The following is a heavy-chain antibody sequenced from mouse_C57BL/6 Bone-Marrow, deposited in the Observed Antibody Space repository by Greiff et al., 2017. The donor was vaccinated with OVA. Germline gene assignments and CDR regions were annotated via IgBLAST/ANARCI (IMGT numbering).Heavy chain of an antibody. CDR1: GYTFTSYW. J-gene: IGHJ2*01. V-gene: IGHV1-59*01. Sequence: QVQLQQSGAELVRPGTSVKLSCKASGYTFTSYWMHWVKQRPGQGLEWIGVIDPSDSYTNYNQKFKGKATLTVDTSSSTAYMQLSSLTAEDAAVYDCARDLKTAQVDYFDYWGQGTTLTVSA. CDR3: ARDLKTAQVDYFDY. CDR2: IDPSDSYT. D-gene: IGHD3-2*02.